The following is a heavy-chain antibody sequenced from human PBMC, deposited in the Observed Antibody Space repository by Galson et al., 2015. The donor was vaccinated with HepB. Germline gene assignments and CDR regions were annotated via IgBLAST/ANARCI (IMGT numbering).Heavy chain of an antibody. CDR2: ISYDGNNN. CDR3: AKVRGDYYYDTSGLDAFDI. Sequence: SLRLSCAASGFTLGTHAMHWVRQAPGKGLEWVAVISYDGNNNYYVDSVKGRFTISRDNSQNTLFLQMNGLRTEDTAIYYCAKVRGDYYYDTSGLDAFDIWGQGTMVTVSS. CDR1: GFTLGTHA. V-gene: IGHV3-30*18. D-gene: IGHD3-22*01. J-gene: IGHJ3*02.